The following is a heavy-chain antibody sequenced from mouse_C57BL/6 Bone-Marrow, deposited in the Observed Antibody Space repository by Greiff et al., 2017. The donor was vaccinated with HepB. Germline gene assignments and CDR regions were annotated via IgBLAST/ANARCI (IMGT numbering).Heavy chain of an antibody. CDR1: GFTFSNYW. D-gene: IGHD3-2*02. CDR2: IRLKSDNYAT. J-gene: IGHJ3*01. Sequence: EVQRVESGGGLVQPGGSMKLSCVASGFTFSNYWMNWVRQSPEKGLEWVAQIRLKSDNYATHYAESVKGRFTISRDDSKSSVYLQMNNLRAEDTGIYYCTWEGYATRAWFAYWGQGTLVTVSA. CDR3: TWEGYATRAWFAY. V-gene: IGHV6-3*01.